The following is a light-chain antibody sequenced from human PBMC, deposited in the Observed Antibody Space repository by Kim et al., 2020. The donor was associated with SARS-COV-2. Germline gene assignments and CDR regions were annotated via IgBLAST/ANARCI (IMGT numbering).Light chain of an antibody. CDR2: DVS. V-gene: IGLV2-14*03. J-gene: IGLJ3*02. CDR1: SNDVGGYNY. Sequence: GQSITISCTGTSNDVGGYNYVSWYQHHPGKAPKFMIYDVSERPSGVSNRFSGSKSGNTASLTISGLHAEDEADYYCSSFTSSTSWVFGGGTQLTVL. CDR3: SSFTSSTSWV.